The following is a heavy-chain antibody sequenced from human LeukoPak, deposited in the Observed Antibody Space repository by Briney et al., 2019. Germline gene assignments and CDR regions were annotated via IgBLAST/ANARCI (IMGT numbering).Heavy chain of an antibody. Sequence: SETLSLTCAVYGGSFSGYYWSWIRQPPGKGLEWIGEINHSGSTNHNPSLKSRVTMSVDTSKNRFSLKLSSVTAADTAVYYCASEPYYDFWSGYYRTYYFDYWGQGTLVTVSS. J-gene: IGHJ4*02. D-gene: IGHD3-3*01. CDR1: GGSFSGYY. CDR3: ASEPYYDFWSGYYRTYYFDY. V-gene: IGHV4-34*01. CDR2: INHSGST.